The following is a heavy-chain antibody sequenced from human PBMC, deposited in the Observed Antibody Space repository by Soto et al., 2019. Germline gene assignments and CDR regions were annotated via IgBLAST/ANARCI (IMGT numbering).Heavy chain of an antibody. Sequence: QVQLVESGGGVVQPGRSLRLSCAASGFTFSSYGMHWVRQAPGKGLEWVAVISYDGSNKYYADSVKGRFTISRDNSKNTLYREINSLRAVDTAVYYRAKDLSGDYGDYGHDHPGDIWGQGTMVIVSS. J-gene: IGHJ3*02. CDR2: ISYDGSNK. D-gene: IGHD4-17*01. CDR3: AKDLSGDYGDYGHDHPGDI. CDR1: GFTFSSYG. V-gene: IGHV3-30*18.